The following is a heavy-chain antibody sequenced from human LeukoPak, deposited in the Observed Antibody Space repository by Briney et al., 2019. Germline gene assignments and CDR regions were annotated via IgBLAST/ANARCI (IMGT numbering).Heavy chain of an antibody. V-gene: IGHV4-31*03. J-gene: IGHJ5*02. CDR2: IYQSGST. CDR3: ARGIIGSFDP. D-gene: IGHD3-10*01. Sequence: SETLSLTCTVSGGPISSGGYFWSWIRQRPGKGLEWIGYIYQSGSTYYNPSLKSRATISVDTSKNQFSLKLSSVTAADTAVYYCARGIIGSFDPWGQGTLVTVSS. CDR1: GGPISSGGYF.